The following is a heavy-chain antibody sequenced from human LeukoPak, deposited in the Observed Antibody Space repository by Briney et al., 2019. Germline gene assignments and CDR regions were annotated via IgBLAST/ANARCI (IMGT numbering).Heavy chain of an antibody. Sequence: PSETLSLTCTVSGGSISNFYWSWIRQPPGKGLEWIGYIYYTGNTDYNPSLKSRLTISVDTSQNQFSLKLSSVTAADTAVYYCAKVDYSNFSKEYYFDYWGQGTLVTVSS. J-gene: IGHJ4*02. CDR1: GGSISNFY. V-gene: IGHV4-59*08. D-gene: IGHD4-11*01. CDR3: AKVDYSNFSKEYYFDY. CDR2: IYYTGNT.